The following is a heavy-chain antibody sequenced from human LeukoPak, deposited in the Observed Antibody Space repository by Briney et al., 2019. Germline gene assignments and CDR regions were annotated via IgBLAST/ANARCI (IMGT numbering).Heavy chain of an antibody. J-gene: IGHJ5*02. CDR1: VGSISSYY. CDR3: ARGEIAARRGWFDP. V-gene: IGHV4-59*01. D-gene: IGHD6-6*01. Sequence: SETLSLTCTVSVGSISSYYWSWIRKPPGKGVERIGYIYYSGSTNYNPSLKSRVTISVDTSKNQFSLKLSSVTAADTAVYYCARGEIAARRGWFDPWGQGTLVTVSS. CDR2: IYYSGST.